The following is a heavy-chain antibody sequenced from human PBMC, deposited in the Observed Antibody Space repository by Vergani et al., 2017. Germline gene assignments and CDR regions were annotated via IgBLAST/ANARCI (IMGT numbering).Heavy chain of an antibody. CDR3: ARDVYYYDSSGYRPSAIIGAFDI. CDR2: ISSSSSYI. CDR1: GFTFSSYS. D-gene: IGHD3-22*01. J-gene: IGHJ3*02. V-gene: IGHV3-21*01. Sequence: EVQLVESGGGLVKPGGSLRLSCAASGFTFSSYSMNWVRQAPGKGLEWVSSISSSSSYIYYADSVKGRFTISRDNSKNTLYLQMNSLRAEDTAVYYCARDVYYYDSSGYRPSAIIGAFDIWGQGTMVTVSS.